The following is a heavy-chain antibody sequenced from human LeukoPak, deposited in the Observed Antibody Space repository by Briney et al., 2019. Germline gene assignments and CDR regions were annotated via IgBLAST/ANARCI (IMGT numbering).Heavy chain of an antibody. Sequence: ASVKVSCKASGYTFTGYYIHWVRQAPGRGLEWMGRITPSSGDTKFAQKFQGRVTMTRDTSISTAYMELSRLRSDDTAVYYCARASPIRAGDYWGQGTLVTVSS. CDR3: ARASPIRAGDY. J-gene: IGHJ4*02. D-gene: IGHD2-2*02. V-gene: IGHV1-2*06. CDR1: GYTFTGYY. CDR2: ITPSSGDT.